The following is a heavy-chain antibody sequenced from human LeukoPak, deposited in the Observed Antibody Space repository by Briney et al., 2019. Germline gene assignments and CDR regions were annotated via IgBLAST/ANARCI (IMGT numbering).Heavy chain of an antibody. CDR2: IYYSGST. CDR3: ASYGSGSYYDAFDI. Sequence: SETLSLTCTVSGGSISSYYWSWIRQPPGKGLEWIGYIYYSGSTNYNPSLKSRVTISVDTSKNQFSLKLSSVTAADTAVYYCASYGSGSYYDAFDIWGQGTMVTVSS. D-gene: IGHD3-10*01. CDR1: GGSISSYY. J-gene: IGHJ3*02. V-gene: IGHV4-59*01.